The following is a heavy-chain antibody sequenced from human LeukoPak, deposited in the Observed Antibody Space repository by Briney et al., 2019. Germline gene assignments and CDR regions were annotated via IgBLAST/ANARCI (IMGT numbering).Heavy chain of an antibody. J-gene: IGHJ3*02. CDR1: GFTFSSYA. D-gene: IGHD4-23*01. CDR3: ARHLDYGGNGDGFDI. V-gene: IGHV4-59*08. Sequence: PGGSLRLSCAASGFTFSSYAMSWVRQAPGKGLEWIGNIFFNGGTNSNPSLKSRVTISVDTSKNQFSLRLSSVTAADTAVYYCARHLDYGGNGDGFDIWGQGTMVTVSS. CDR2: IFFNGGT.